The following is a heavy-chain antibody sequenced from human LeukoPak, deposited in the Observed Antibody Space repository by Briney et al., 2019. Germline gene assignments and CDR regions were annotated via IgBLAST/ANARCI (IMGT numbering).Heavy chain of an antibody. CDR1: GFAFSTYS. CDR2: ISSSSSTI. Sequence: PGGSLRLSCAASGFAFSTYSMNWIRQAPGKGLEGVSYISSSSSTIYCADSVKGRFTISRDNAKNSLYLQMSSLRAEDTAAYYCARGGGSSVAGFDYWGQGTLVTVSS. CDR3: ARGGGSSVAGFDY. D-gene: IGHD6-19*01. V-gene: IGHV3-48*04. J-gene: IGHJ4*02.